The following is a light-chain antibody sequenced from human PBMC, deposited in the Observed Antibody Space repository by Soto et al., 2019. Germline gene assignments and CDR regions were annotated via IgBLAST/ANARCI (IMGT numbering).Light chain of an antibody. CDR3: CSYAGRYNYV. CDR2: DVS. V-gene: IGLV2-11*01. J-gene: IGLJ1*01. Sequence: LTRPRSWSWPPGQSVTISCTGGISYVGGYNYVSWYQQHPGKAPKLMIYDVSKRPSGVPDRFSGSKSGYTASLTISGLQTEDEADYYCCSYAGRYNYVLGTGTKVTV. CDR1: ISYVGGYNY.